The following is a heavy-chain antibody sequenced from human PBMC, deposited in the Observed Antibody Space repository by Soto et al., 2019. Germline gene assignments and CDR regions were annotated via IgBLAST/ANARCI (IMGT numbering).Heavy chain of an antibody. V-gene: IGHV3-23*01. J-gene: IGHJ5*02. Sequence: GESLKISCAASGFTFSSYVMTWVRQAPGKGLEWVSTISGSGGATYYADSVKGRFTISRDNSKNTLYLQMHSLRAEDTAVYYCVKAGTIFGVVMNNWFDPWGQGTLVTVSS. CDR1: GFTFSSYV. CDR3: VKAGTIFGVVMNNWFDP. CDR2: ISGSGGAT. D-gene: IGHD3-3*01.